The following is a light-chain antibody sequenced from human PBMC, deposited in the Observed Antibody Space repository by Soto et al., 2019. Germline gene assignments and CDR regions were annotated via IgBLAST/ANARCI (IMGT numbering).Light chain of an antibody. V-gene: IGKV1-5*01. Sequence: DIQMTQSPSTLSASVVDRVTITCRASQSISSWLAWYQQKPGKAPKLLIYDASSLESGVPSRFSGSGSGTEFTLPISSLQPDDFATYYCQQYNSYSGTFGQGTKVEIK. CDR1: QSISSW. CDR2: DAS. CDR3: QQYNSYSGT. J-gene: IGKJ1*01.